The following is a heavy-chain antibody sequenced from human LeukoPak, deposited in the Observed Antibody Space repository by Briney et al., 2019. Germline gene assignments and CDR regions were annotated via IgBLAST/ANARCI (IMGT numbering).Heavy chain of an antibody. CDR1: GYTFTSYD. Sequence: GASVKVSCKASGYTFTSYDINWVRQATGQGLEWMGWINPNSGGTNYAQKFQGRVTMTRDTSISTAYMELSRLRSDDTAVYYCARDDPAAAGYFDYWGQGTLVTVSS. V-gene: IGHV1-2*02. CDR3: ARDDPAAAGYFDY. J-gene: IGHJ4*02. CDR2: INPNSGGT. D-gene: IGHD6-13*01.